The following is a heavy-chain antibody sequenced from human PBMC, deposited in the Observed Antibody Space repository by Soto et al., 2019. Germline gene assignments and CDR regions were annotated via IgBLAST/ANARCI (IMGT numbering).Heavy chain of an antibody. CDR1: GASFSGYY. CDR3: ARDGYGSGTTRLDY. D-gene: IGHD3-10*01. J-gene: IGHJ4*02. V-gene: IGHV4-34*01. CDR2: INHSGST. Sequence: ESLSLSCAVYGASFSGYYWSWIRQPPGKGLEWIGEINHSGSTNYNPSLKSRVTISVDTSKNQFYLKLSSVTAADTAVYYCARDGYGSGTTRLDYWGQGTLVTVSS.